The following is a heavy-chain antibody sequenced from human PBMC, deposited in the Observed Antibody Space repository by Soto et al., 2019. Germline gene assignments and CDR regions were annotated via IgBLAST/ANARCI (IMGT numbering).Heavy chain of an antibody. CDR2: INSDGSSI. D-gene: IGHD5-12*01. V-gene: IGHV3-74*01. J-gene: IGHJ4*02. CDR3: TRGASGYGNFDS. CDR1: GFSFSTW. Sequence: EVQLVESGGGVVQPGGSLRLSCVASGFSFSTWMHWVRQAPGKGLEWLSRINSDGSSISYADFVKGRFTVSRDNVKNTLYLQIDSLTVEDTAVYYCTRGASGYGNFDSWGQGVLLTVS.